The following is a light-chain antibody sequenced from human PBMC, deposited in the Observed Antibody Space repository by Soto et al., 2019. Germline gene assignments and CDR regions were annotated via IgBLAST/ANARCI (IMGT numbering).Light chain of an antibody. Sequence: EIVMTQSPATLSVSPGERATLSCRASQSVSSNLAWYQQKPGQAPRVLIYGASTRATGIPARFSGSRSGTEFTLTISSLQSEDFAVYYCQQYNNGRGTFGQGTKVEIK. J-gene: IGKJ1*01. CDR3: QQYNNGRGT. CDR1: QSVSSN. V-gene: IGKV3-15*01. CDR2: GAS.